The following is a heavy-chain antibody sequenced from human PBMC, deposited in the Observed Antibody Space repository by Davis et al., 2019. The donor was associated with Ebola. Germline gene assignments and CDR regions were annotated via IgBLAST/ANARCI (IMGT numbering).Heavy chain of an antibody. CDR2: IWYDGSNK. Sequence: GESLKISCAASGFTFSSYGMHWVRQAPGKGLEWVAVIWYDGSNKYYADSVKGRFTISRDNSKNTLYLQMNSLRAEDTAVYYCARDGGDYDILTGYHDYWGQGTLVTVSS. CDR3: ARDGGDYDILTGYHDY. D-gene: IGHD3-9*01. CDR1: GFTFSSYG. J-gene: IGHJ4*02. V-gene: IGHV3-33*01.